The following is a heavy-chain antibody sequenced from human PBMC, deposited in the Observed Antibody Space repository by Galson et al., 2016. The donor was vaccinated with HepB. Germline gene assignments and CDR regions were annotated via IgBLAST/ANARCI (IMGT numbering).Heavy chain of an antibody. J-gene: IGHJ4*02. CDR1: GFTFSSYW. CDR2: ISNDGSSI. D-gene: IGHD6-13*01. V-gene: IGHV3-74*01. CDR3: ATSKAAPGCD. Sequence: SLRLSCAASGFTFSSYWIHWVRQAPGKGLVWLLGISNDGSSIRYADSVKDRITISRDNAKNTLDLQMNSLRAEDTAVYYCATSKAAPGCDWGQGTLVTVSS.